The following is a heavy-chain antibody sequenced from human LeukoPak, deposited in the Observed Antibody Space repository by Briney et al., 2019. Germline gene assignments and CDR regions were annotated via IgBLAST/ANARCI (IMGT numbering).Heavy chain of an antibody. Sequence: ASVKVSCKASGYTFTGYYMHWLRQAPGQGLEWMGWINPNSGGTNYAQKFQGRVTMTRDTSISTAYMELSRLRSDDTAVYYCARVVIAAAGNWGQGTLVTVSS. V-gene: IGHV1-2*02. D-gene: IGHD6-13*01. J-gene: IGHJ4*02. CDR2: INPNSGGT. CDR1: GYTFTGYY. CDR3: ARVVIAAAGN.